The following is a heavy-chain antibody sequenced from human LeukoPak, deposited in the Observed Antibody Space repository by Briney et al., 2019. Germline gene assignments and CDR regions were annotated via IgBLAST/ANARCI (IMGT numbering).Heavy chain of an antibody. J-gene: IGHJ5*02. CDR1: GFTFSSYA. CDR2: ISSGGGST. D-gene: IGHD4-11*01. CDR3: AKDRTGNYVAWFDP. Sequence: GGSLRLSCAASGFTFSSYAMSWVRQAPGKGLEGVSSISSGGGSTYYADSVKGRFTSSRDNSKNTLYLQMNSLRAEDAAVYYCAKDRTGNYVAWFDPWGQGTLVTVSS. V-gene: IGHV3-23*01.